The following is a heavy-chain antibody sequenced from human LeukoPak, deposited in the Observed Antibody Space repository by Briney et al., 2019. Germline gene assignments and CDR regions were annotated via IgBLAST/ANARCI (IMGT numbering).Heavy chain of an antibody. CDR3: ARGQPKSEYYDYVWGSYRENWFDP. Sequence: ASVKVSCKASGYTFTSYYMHWVRQAPGQGLEWMGIINPGGGSTSYAQKFQGRVTMTRDTSTSTVYMELSSLRSEDTAVYYCARGQPKSEYYDYVWGSYRENWFDPWGQGTLVTVSS. CDR1: GYTFTSYY. J-gene: IGHJ5*02. D-gene: IGHD3-16*02. CDR2: INPGGGST. V-gene: IGHV1-46*01.